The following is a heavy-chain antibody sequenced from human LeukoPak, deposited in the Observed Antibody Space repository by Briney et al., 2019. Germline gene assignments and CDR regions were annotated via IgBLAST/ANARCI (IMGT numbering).Heavy chain of an antibody. J-gene: IGHJ4*02. CDR2: FNANSGAT. D-gene: IGHD3-3*01. CDR1: GYTFTGYH. CDR3: ARDPYDGNYFFDH. Sequence: GASVKVSCTTSGYTFTGYHVHWVRQAPGQGLGWMGWFNANSGATKYAQKCQGRVTMTRDTSIGTDFMELTSLISDDTAIYYCARDPYDGNYFFDHWGQGTLVTVAS. V-gene: IGHV1-2*02.